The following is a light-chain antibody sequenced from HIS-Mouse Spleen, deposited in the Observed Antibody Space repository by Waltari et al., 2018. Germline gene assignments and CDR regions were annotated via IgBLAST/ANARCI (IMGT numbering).Light chain of an antibody. J-gene: IGLJ3*02. V-gene: IGLV2-14*01. Sequence: QSALTQPASVSGSPGQSITISCTGTSSDVGGYNYVSWYPQHPGKAPQLMIYEVSNRPSGVSNRFSGSKSGNTASLTIAGLQAEDEADYYCSSYTSSSTWVFGGGTKLTVL. CDR2: EVS. CDR1: SSDVGGYNY. CDR3: SSYTSSSTWV.